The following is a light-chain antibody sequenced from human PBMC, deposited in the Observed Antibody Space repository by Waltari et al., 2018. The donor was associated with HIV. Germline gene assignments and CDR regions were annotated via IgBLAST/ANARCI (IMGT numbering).Light chain of an antibody. Sequence: QSVLTQSPSMSAAPGQRVTIPCSGTTANIAYTSVSWYQQLPGTAPKLLLYDTAKRPPEISDRFSGSKSGTSATLDITGLQTGDEADYYCGTWDNRLHLRVFGGGTRLTVL. J-gene: IGLJ3*02. CDR1: TANIAYTS. V-gene: IGLV1-51*01. CDR3: GTWDNRLHLRV. CDR2: DTA.